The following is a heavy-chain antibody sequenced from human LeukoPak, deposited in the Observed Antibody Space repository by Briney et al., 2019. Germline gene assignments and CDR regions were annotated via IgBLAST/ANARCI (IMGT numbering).Heavy chain of an antibody. J-gene: IGHJ6*02. V-gene: IGHV4-59*06. CDR1: GGSISSYY. Sequence: SETLSLTCTVSGGSISSYYRSWIRQHPGKGLERIGYIYYSGSTYYNPSLKSRVTISVDTSKNQFSLNLSSATAADTAVYYCARDIVGGSGSGSMDVWGQGTTVTVSS. CDR2: IYYSGST. CDR3: ARDIVGGSGSGSMDV. D-gene: IGHD3-10*01.